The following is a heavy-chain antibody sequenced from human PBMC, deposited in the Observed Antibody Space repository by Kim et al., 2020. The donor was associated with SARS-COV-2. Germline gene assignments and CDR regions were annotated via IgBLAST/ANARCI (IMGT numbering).Heavy chain of an antibody. CDR3: ARVSRTLGFFDY. V-gene: IGHV3-48*02. J-gene: IGHJ4*02. Sequence: YYADSVKGRFTISRDNAKNSLYLQMNSVRDEDTAVYYCARVSRTLGFFDYWGQGTLVTVSS. D-gene: IGHD3-3*02.